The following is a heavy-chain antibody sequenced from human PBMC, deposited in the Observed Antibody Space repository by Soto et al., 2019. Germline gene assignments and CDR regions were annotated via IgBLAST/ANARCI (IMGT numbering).Heavy chain of an antibody. CDR3: ARDRAYYDSTGLYFDY. J-gene: IGHJ4*02. D-gene: IGHD3-22*01. CDR1: GASISNYY. V-gene: IGHV4-59*01. Sequence: SETLSLTCTISGASISNYYWSWIRQPPGKGLEWIGYIYNSGSTNYNPSLESRVTMSLDTSKNQFSLKLSSVTAADTAVYYCARDRAYYDSTGLYFDYWGQGTLVTVSS. CDR2: IYNSGST.